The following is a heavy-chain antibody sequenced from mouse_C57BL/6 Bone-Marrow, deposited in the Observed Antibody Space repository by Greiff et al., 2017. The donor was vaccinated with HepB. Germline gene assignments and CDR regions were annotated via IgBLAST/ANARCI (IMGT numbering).Heavy chain of an antibody. Sequence: EVKLQESGGGLVQPGGSMKLSCVASGFTFSNYWMNWVRQSPEKGLEWVAQIRLKSDNYATHYAESVKGRFTISRDDSKSSVYLQMNNLRAEDTGIYYCSITTVVAHYAMDYWGQGTSVTVSS. CDR3: SITTVVAHYAMDY. CDR2: IRLKSDNYAT. CDR1: GFTFSNYW. J-gene: IGHJ4*01. V-gene: IGHV6-3*01. D-gene: IGHD1-1*01.